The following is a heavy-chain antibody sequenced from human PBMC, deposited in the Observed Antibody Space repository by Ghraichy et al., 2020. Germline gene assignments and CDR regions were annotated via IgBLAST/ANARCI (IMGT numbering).Heavy chain of an antibody. CDR2: ISYDGSND. V-gene: IGHV3-30*18. D-gene: IGHD4-11*01. CDR3: VKGLQYHFGN. J-gene: IGHJ4*02. Sequence: LTCGASGFLFSNYGMHWVRQAPGKGLEWVTFISYDGSNDYYADSVKGRFTVSIDRSINTLYLQMNSLRPEDTAVYYCVKGLQYHFGNWGQGTLVIVSS. CDR1: GFLFSNYG.